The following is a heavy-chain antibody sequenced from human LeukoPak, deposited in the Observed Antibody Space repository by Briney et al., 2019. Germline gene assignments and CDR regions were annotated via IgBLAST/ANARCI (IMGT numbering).Heavy chain of an antibody. Sequence: AGGSLRLSCAASGFTFSRYAMTWVRQGPGKGLDWLSAISASGGSTYYADSVKGRFTISRDNSKNTLYPQMNSLRAEDPAVYCWAGGGCIHVWGSYRGDFWGQGTLVTVSS. J-gene: IGHJ4*02. D-gene: IGHD3-16*02. CDR3: AGGGCIHVWGSYRGDF. CDR2: ISASGGST. V-gene: IGHV3-23*01. CDR1: GFTFSRYA.